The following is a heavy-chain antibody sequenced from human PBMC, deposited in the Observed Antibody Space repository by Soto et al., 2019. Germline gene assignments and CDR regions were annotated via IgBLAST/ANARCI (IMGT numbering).Heavy chain of an antibody. CDR1: GFTFSSYA. V-gene: IGHV3-23*01. J-gene: IGHJ4*02. CDR3: ASRGSWSYYDY. D-gene: IGHD3-3*01. Sequence: EVQLLASGGGLVQPGGSLRLSCAASGFTFSSYAMRWVRQAPVKGLEWVSAISGSGDSTYYADSGKGRFTISRDNSKNTLYMQMSSLRAEDTDVYYCASRGSWSYYDYWGQGTLVTVSS. CDR2: ISGSGDST.